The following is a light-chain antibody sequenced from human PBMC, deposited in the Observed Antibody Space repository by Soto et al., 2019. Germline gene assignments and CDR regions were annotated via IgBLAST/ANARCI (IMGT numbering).Light chain of an antibody. CDR2: EVS. V-gene: IGLV2-8*01. Sequence: QSALTQPPSASGSPGQSVTISCSGTSSDVGGYNYVSWYQQHPGKAPKLMIYEVSKRPSGVPDRFSGSKSGNTASLTVSGLQAEEAAEYYCSSYAGSNNHVVFGGGTQLTVL. CDR1: SSDVGGYNY. J-gene: IGLJ2*01. CDR3: SSYAGSNNHVV.